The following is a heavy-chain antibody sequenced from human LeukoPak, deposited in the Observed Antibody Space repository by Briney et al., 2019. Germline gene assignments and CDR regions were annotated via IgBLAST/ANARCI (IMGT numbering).Heavy chain of an antibody. CDR3: AKDGRTYYDFWSGYWVGRREWANWFDP. CDR1: GFTFSDYA. Sequence: GGSLRLSCVASGFTFSDYAMNWVRQAPGKGLEWVSTFKTNYNQVYYAESVRGRFTISTDNSKNTAYLQMNSLRAEDTAVYYCAKDGRTYYDFWSGYWVGRREWANWFDPWGQGTLVTVSS. CDR2: FKTNYNQV. D-gene: IGHD3-3*01. J-gene: IGHJ5*02. V-gene: IGHV3-23*05.